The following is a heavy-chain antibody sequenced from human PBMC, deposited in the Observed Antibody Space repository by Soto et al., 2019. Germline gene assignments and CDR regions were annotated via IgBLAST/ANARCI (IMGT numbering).Heavy chain of an antibody. CDR1: GGTFSTSA. J-gene: IGHJ6*02. V-gene: IGHV1-69*12. D-gene: IGHD3-3*02. CDR2: IMPVFATP. CDR3: ARDKDRQQLGGNYYDILDV. Sequence: QVQLMQAGAEVKKPGSSVKVSCKASGGTFSTSAISWVRQAPGEGLEWVGGIMPVFATPDYAQKFQGRVTISADESTTTAYLELTSLTTDDTAVYYCARDKDRQQLGGNYYDILDVGGQGTAITVSS.